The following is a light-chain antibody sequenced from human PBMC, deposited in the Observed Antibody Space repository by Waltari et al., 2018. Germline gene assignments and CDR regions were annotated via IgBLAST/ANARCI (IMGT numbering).Light chain of an antibody. Sequence: ASQSINTWLAWNQQKPWRAPERLVYKTSSMESGVRSRSSGSGSGTEYNRTIDSLQPGDFAAYYCEQYHIYSPTFGQGTKVQ. CDR1: QSINTW. CDR3: EQYHIYSPT. V-gene: IGKV1-5*01. J-gene: IGKJ1*01. CDR2: KTS.